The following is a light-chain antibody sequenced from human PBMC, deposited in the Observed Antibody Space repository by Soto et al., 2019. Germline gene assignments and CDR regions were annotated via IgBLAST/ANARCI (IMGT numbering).Light chain of an antibody. V-gene: IGKV1-5*03. J-gene: IGKJ1*01. CDR3: QKYNSAPQT. CDR2: KAS. Sequence: IQMTQSPSTLSASVGDRVTLTCRASQSISSWLAWYQQKPGKAPKLLIYKASSLESGVPSRFSGGESGTTFTLTISSLQPDDFATYYCQKYNSAPQTFGQGTKVDI. CDR1: QSISSW.